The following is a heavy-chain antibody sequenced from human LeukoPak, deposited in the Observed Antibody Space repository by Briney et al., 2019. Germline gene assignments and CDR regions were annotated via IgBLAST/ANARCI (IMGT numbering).Heavy chain of an antibody. CDR2: INSDGRST. Sequence: SGGSLRLSCAASGFTFSSYWMHWVRQAPGQGLVWVSRINSDGRSTSYADSVKGRFTISRDNAKNTLYLQMNSLRAEDTAVYYCARPRNDILCGFHYYYGLDVWGQGTTVTVSS. D-gene: IGHD3-9*01. V-gene: IGHV3-74*01. J-gene: IGHJ6*02. CDR3: ARPRNDILCGFHYYYGLDV. CDR1: GFTFSSYW.